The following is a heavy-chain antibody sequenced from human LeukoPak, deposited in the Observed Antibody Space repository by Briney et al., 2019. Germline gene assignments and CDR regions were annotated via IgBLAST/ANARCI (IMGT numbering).Heavy chain of an antibody. D-gene: IGHD1-26*01. J-gene: IGHJ3*02. CDR3: ARDRRVGATWSVGAFDI. CDR2: VSICGDSI. CDR1: GFSLTTYE. Sequence: PGGSQRLSCAASGFSLTTYEMNWVRQAPGKGREWVSYVSICGDSIYYADSVKGRSTIDRDNAKNSLSLQMNSLRAVDTAIYYCARDRRVGATWSVGAFDIWGQGTTVTVSS. V-gene: IGHV3-48*03.